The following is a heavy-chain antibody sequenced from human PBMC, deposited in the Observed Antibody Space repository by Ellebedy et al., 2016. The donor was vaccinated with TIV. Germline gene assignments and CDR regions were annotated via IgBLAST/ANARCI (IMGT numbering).Heavy chain of an antibody. CDR3: ARGGSSGSSDY. Sequence: GESLKISXVASGFTFRSHGIYWVRQAPGKGLEWVAVISSDGSNKYYADSVKSRFTTSRDNSKNTLYLQMNSLRTDDMAVYYCARGGSSGSSDYWGQGTLVTVSS. J-gene: IGHJ4*02. V-gene: IGHV3-30*03. CDR1: GFTFRSHG. CDR2: ISSDGSNK. D-gene: IGHD3-10*01.